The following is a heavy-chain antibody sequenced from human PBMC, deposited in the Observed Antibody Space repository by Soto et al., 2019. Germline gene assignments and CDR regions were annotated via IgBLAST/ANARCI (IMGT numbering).Heavy chain of an antibody. CDR1: GFTFSNNG. D-gene: IGHD5-12*01. CDR3: SKDRAGVYDYGGWNDY. Sequence: GGSLRLSCAASGFTFSNNGMHWVRQAPGKGLEWVAVISYDGSHKDYADSVKGRFTISRDNSKNTLYLQMNSLRADDTAVYYCSKDRAGVYDYGGWNDYWGQGTLVTVSS. J-gene: IGHJ4*02. V-gene: IGHV3-30*18. CDR2: ISYDGSHK.